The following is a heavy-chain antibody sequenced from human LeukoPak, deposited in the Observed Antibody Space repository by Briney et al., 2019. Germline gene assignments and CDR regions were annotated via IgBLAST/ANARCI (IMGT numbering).Heavy chain of an antibody. V-gene: IGHV1-46*01. Sequence: ASVKLSCKASGYTFTSYYMHWVRQAPGQGLEWMGIINPSGGSTSYAQKVQGRVTMTRDMSTSTVYVEMSSLRSEDTAVYYCARDRRGFGYWGQGTLVTVSS. CDR3: ARDRRGFGY. J-gene: IGHJ4*02. CDR1: GYTFTSYY. D-gene: IGHD3-10*01. CDR2: INPSGGST.